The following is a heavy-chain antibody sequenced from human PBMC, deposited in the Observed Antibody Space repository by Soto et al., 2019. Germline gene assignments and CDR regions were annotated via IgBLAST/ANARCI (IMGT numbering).Heavy chain of an antibody. V-gene: IGHV4-31*03. Sequence: QVPLQESGPGLVKPSQTLSLTCTVSGGSINGGRYYWNWIRQHPGKGLEWIGYIYESGTTDYNPSLKSRVIISEDTSKNQFSLRLSSVTAADTAIYYCARDRGFGMDAWGQGTMVIVSS. CDR2: IYESGTT. J-gene: IGHJ6*02. CDR3: ARDRGFGMDA. CDR1: GGSINGGRYY.